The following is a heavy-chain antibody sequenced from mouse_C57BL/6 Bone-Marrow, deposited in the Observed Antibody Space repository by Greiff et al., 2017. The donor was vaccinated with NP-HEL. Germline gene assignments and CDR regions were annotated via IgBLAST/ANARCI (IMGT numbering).Heavy chain of an antibody. CDR1: GYSFTGYY. D-gene: IGHD2-2*01. J-gene: IGHJ3*01. V-gene: IGHV1-42*01. CDR3: ARGYLFAY. Sequence: EVKLMESGPELVKPGASVKISCKASGYSFTGYYMNWVKQSPEKSLEWIGEINPSTGGTTYNQKFKAKATLTVDKSSSTAYMQLKSLTSEDSAVYYCARGYLFAYWGQGTLVTVSA. CDR2: INPSTGGT.